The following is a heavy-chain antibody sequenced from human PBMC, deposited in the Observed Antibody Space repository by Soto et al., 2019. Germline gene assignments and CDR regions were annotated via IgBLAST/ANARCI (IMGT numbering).Heavy chain of an antibody. CDR2: IYYSGST. CDR1: GGSISSSSYY. Sequence: PSETLSLTCTVSGGSISSSSYYWGWIRQPPGKGLEWIGSIYYSGSTYYNPSLKSRVTISVDTSKNQFSLKLSSVTAADTAVYYCATAGYSYVSAFYGDYWGQGTLVTVSS. CDR3: ATAGYSYVSAFYGDY. J-gene: IGHJ4*02. D-gene: IGHD5-18*01. V-gene: IGHV4-39*01.